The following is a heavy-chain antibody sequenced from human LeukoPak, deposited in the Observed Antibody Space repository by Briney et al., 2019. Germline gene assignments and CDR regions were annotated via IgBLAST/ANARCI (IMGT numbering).Heavy chain of an antibody. D-gene: IGHD2-15*01. V-gene: IGHV5-51*01. J-gene: IGHJ4*02. Sequence: GESLKISCKGSGYSFTSYWIGWVRQIPGKGLEWMGIIYPGDSDTRYSPSFQGQVTISADKSISTAYLQWSSLKASDTAMYYCARLVVVAATRGTAYYFDYWGQGTLVTVSS. CDR3: ARLVVVAATRGTAYYFDY. CDR2: IYPGDSDT. CDR1: GYSFTSYW.